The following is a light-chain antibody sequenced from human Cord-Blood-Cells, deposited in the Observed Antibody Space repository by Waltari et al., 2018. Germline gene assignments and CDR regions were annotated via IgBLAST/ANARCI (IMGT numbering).Light chain of an antibody. V-gene: IGLV2-14*01. CDR3: SSYTSSSTYV. J-gene: IGLJ1*01. Sequence: QSALTQPASVSGSPGQSITIPFPGTSSDVGGYTYVSWYQQHPGKAPKLMIYEVSNRPSGVSNRFSGSKSGNTASLTISGLQAEDEADYYCSSYTSSSTYVFGTGTKVTVL. CDR1: SSDVGGYTY. CDR2: EVS.